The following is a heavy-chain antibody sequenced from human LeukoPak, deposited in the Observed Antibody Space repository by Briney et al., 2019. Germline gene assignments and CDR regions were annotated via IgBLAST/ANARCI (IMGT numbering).Heavy chain of an antibody. V-gene: IGHV3-21*01. D-gene: IGHD2-8*01. J-gene: IGHJ4*02. CDR1: GFTFSTYN. CDR2: ITTSSTYI. Sequence: PGGSLRLSCAASGFTFSTYNMNWVRQAPGKGLEWVSSITTSSTYIYYADSVKGRFTISRDNAKNSLYLQMNSLRAEDTAVYYCVRDTKEYWGQGTLVTVSS. CDR3: VRDTKEY.